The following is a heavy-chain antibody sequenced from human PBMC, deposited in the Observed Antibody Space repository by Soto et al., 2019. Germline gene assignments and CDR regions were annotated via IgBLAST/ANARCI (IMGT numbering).Heavy chain of an antibody. CDR2: ISSNGGIT. CDR3: VKDQTETATTYFDY. J-gene: IGHJ4*02. V-gene: IGHV3-64D*06. CDR1: GFTFSRYA. D-gene: IGHD6-25*01. Sequence: TGGFLRLSCSASGFTFSRYAMYWVRQAPGKGLEYVSAISSNGGITYYADSVKGRFTISRDNSKNTLYLQMSSLRAEDTAVYYCVKDQTETATTYFDYWGQGTLVTVSS.